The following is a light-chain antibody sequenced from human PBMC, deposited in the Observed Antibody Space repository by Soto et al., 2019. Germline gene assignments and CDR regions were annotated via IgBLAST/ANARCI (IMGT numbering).Light chain of an antibody. Sequence: EIVMTQSPVTLSVSPGERATLSCRASQSVGSNLAWYQQKPGQAPRLLIYGTSTRATGIPARFSGSGSGTEFTLTISSLQSEDFAVYYCQQYNNRPLTFGGGTNVEIK. CDR1: QSVGSN. V-gene: IGKV3-15*01. CDR3: QQYNNRPLT. J-gene: IGKJ4*01. CDR2: GTS.